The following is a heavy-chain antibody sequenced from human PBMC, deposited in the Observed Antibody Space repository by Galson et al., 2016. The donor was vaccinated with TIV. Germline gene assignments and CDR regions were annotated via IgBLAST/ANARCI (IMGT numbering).Heavy chain of an antibody. Sequence: SVKVSCKASGGTFHKYTISWVRQAPGQGLEWMGRIVPILGMTNYAEKFQGRVTITADRSTSTAYMELSSLRSEDTAVYYSHVVLTSGDSYSLDVWGQGTTVTVSS. CDR2: IVPILGMT. CDR3: HVVLTSGDSYSLDV. D-gene: IGHD3-22*01. CDR1: GGTFHKYT. J-gene: IGHJ6*02. V-gene: IGHV1-69*02.